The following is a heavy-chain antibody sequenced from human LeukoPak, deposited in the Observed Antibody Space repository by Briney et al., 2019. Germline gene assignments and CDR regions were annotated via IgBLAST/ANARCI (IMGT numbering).Heavy chain of an antibody. CDR1: GFTFSSYA. D-gene: IGHD3-10*01. CDR2: ISGSGGNT. CDR3: AKVPSRITYYYFDY. J-gene: IGHJ4*02. Sequence: PGGSLRLFCAASGFTFSSYAKSRVRHASANGPDSASTISGSGGNTSYADSVKGRFTISRDNSKNTLNLQMNSLRAEDTAVYYCAKVPSRITYYYFDYWGQGTLVTVSS. V-gene: IGHV3-23*01.